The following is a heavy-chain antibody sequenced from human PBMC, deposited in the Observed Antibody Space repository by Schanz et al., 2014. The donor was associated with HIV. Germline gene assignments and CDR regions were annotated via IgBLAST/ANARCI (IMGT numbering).Heavy chain of an antibody. Sequence: EVQLLESGGGLVQPGGSLRLSCAASGFTFNNYAMTWVRQAPGKGLEWVSSISESGGRTYYADSVNGRFTISRDNSKNTLYLEMTTLRTEDTAVYYCARGMGLRWFDDLRGPFDYWGQGTLVTVSS. CDR2: ISESGGRT. V-gene: IGHV3-23*01. J-gene: IGHJ4*02. D-gene: IGHD3-10*01. CDR1: GFTFNNYA. CDR3: ARGMGLRWFDDLRGPFDY.